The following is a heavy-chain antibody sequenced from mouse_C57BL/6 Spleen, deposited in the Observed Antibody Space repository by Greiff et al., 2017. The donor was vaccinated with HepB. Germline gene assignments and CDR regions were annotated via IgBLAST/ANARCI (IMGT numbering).Heavy chain of an antibody. CDR2: ISGGGGNT. V-gene: IGHV5-9*01. CDR3: ARHYYYGNYYAMDY. D-gene: IGHD1-1*01. J-gene: IGHJ4*01. CDR1: GFTFSSYT. Sequence: EVMLVESGGGLVKPGGSLKLSCAASGFTFSSYTMSWVRQTPEKRLEWVATISGGGGNTYYPDSVKGRFTISRDNAKNTLYLQMSSLRSEDTALYYCARHYYYGNYYAMDYWGQGTSVTVSS.